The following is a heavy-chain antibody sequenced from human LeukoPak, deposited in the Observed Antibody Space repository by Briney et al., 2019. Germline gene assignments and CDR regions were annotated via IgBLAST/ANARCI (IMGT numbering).Heavy chain of an antibody. Sequence: GGSLRLSCAASGFSVSSNYMSWVRQAPGKGLEWISVLYISGSTYYADSVKGRFTISRDNSKNTLFLQMNSLGAEDTAVYYCARDPGTGHPIDYWGQGTLVTVSS. CDR1: GFSVSSNY. V-gene: IGHV3-53*01. CDR3: ARDPGTGHPIDY. J-gene: IGHJ4*02. D-gene: IGHD2-8*02. CDR2: LYISGST.